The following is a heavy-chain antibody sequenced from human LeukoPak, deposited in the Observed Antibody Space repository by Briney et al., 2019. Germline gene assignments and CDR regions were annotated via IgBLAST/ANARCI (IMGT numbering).Heavy chain of an antibody. D-gene: IGHD6-6*01. V-gene: IGHV3-7*01. Sequence: PGGSLRLSCAASGFTFSSYWMSWVRQAPGKGLEWVANIKQDGSEKYYVDSVKGRFTISRDNAKNSLYLQMNSLRAEDTAVYYCARDLRIGSSSSWGVGYYYYGMDVWGQGTTVTVSS. CDR2: IKQDGSEK. CDR3: ARDLRIGSSSSWGVGYYYYGMDV. CDR1: GFTFSSYW. J-gene: IGHJ6*02.